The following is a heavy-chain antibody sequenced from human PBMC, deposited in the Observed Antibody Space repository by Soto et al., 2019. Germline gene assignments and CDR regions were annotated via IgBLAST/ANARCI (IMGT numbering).Heavy chain of an antibody. CDR1: GDSISTSS. CDR2: IYYSGNT. D-gene: IGHD6-19*01. Sequence: SETLSLTCTVSGDSISTSSWYWIRRDPGKGLEWIGYIYYSGNTNYNPSLKSRVTISVDTSKNQFSLKLSSVTAADTAVYYCARDSYSSGWYDYWGQGALVTVSS. CDR3: ARDSYSSGWYDY. V-gene: IGHV4-59*01. J-gene: IGHJ4*02.